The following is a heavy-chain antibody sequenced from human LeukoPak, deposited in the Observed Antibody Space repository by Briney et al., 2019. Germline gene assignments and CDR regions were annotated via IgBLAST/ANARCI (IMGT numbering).Heavy chain of an antibody. V-gene: IGHV3-30*18. CDR3: AKVRYSSGWYGFDGMDV. Sequence: PGGSLRLSCAASGFTFSSYGMHWVRQAPGKGLEWVAVISYDGSNKYYADSVKGRFTISRDNSKNTLYLQMNSLRAEDTAVYYCAKVRYSSGWYGFDGMDVWGKGTTVTVSS. CDR1: GFTFSSYG. J-gene: IGHJ6*04. CDR2: ISYDGSNK. D-gene: IGHD6-19*01.